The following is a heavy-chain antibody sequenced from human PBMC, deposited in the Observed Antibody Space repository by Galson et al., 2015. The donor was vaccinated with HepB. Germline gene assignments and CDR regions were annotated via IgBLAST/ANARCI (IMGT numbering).Heavy chain of an antibody. V-gene: IGHV3-30*18. J-gene: IGHJ6*01. CDR2: VSYDGSNK. Sequence: VRLSCAASGLIFSEYSMHWVRQAPGKGLEGVAVVSYDGSNKNYADSVKGRFTISRDNSKNTLFLQMKSLRGEDTAVYYCAQDKRSVPAHHGSYYYVGMGVGGQGTTVTVSS. CDR1: GLIFSEYS. D-gene: IGHD3-16*01. CDR3: AQDKRSVPAHHGSYYYVGMGV.